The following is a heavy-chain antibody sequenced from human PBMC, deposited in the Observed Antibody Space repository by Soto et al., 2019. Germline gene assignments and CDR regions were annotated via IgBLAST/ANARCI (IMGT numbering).Heavy chain of an antibody. D-gene: IGHD2-21*01. V-gene: IGHV4-59*01. CDR2: IFYTGST. Sequence: QVQLQESGPGLVRPSETLSLTCTVSGGSISRYFWSWIRQSPGKGLEWIGYIFYTGSTTYYPSLKSRVTISIDTSKNQFSLKLSSLTAADTAVYYCAHFSDLEWFDPWGQGTLVTVSS. CDR3: AHFSDLEWFDP. CDR1: GGSISRYF. J-gene: IGHJ5*02.